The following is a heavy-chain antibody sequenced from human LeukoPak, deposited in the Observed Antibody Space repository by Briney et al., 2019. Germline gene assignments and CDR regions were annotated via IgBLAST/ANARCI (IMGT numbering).Heavy chain of an antibody. CDR1: GGSISSYY. Sequence: SETLSLTCSVSGGSISSYYWSWIRQPPGKGLEWIGYIYYSGSTNYNPSLKSRVNISVDTSKNQFALKLSSVTAADTAVYYCARAEPRITMVRGVIGAFDIWGQGTMVTVSS. V-gene: IGHV4-59*01. CDR2: IYYSGST. CDR3: ARAEPRITMVRGVIGAFDI. J-gene: IGHJ3*02. D-gene: IGHD3-10*01.